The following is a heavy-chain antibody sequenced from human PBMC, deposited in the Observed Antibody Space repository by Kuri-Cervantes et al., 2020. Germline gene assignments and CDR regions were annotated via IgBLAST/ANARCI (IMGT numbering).Heavy chain of an antibody. CDR2: IRSKANSYAT. CDR3: ARDPLGYSYGYYFDY. D-gene: IGHD5-18*01. CDR1: GFTFSGSA. Sequence: GESLKISCAASGFTFSGSAMHWVRQASGKGLEWVGRIRSKANSYATAYAASVKGRFTTSRDDSKNTAYLQMNSLKTEDTAVYYCARDPLGYSYGYYFDYWGQGTLLTVSS. V-gene: IGHV3-73*01. J-gene: IGHJ4*02.